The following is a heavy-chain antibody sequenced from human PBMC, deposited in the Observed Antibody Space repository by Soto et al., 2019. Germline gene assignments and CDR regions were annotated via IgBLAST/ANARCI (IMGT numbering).Heavy chain of an antibody. D-gene: IGHD2-21*02. Sequence: EVHLVESGGGLVKPGGSLRLSCAVSGFTFSSCTMNWVRQAPGKGLEWVSSISPRTSHIYYEDSVKGRCTISRYNAKDTLFLQMNSMSAKATAVYSCSCSSGGACHQNYGMDVWGQGTMVTVSS. V-gene: IGHV3-21*01. CDR1: GFTFSSCT. CDR2: ISPRTSHI. CDR3: SCSSGGACHQNYGMDV. J-gene: IGHJ6*02.